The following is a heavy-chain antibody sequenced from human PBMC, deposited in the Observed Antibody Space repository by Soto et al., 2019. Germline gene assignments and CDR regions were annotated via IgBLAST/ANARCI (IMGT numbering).Heavy chain of an antibody. CDR2: TSASGGST. Sequence: EVQLLESGGGLVQPGGSLRLSCTASGFTFSTYAMSWVRQAPGKGLDWVSSTSASGGSTYYADSVKGQFTLSRDNSKHTLYLQMNSLRAEDTDVYYCAKRSDLAVAGKVYYFDYWGQGTLVTVSS. J-gene: IGHJ4*02. CDR1: GFTFSTYA. V-gene: IGHV3-23*01. D-gene: IGHD6-19*01. CDR3: AKRSDLAVAGKVYYFDY.